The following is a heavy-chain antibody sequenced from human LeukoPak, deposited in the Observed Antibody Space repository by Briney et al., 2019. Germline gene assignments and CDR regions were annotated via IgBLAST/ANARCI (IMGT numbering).Heavy chain of an antibody. Sequence: VTPGGSLRLSCAASGFTFSDYYMSWIRQAPGKGLEWVSYISSSGSTIYYADSVKGRFTISRDNAKNSPYLQMNSLRAEDTAVYYCARTPTHPHFDYWGQGTLVTVSS. V-gene: IGHV3-11*01. CDR2: ISSSGSTI. D-gene: IGHD2-15*01. J-gene: IGHJ4*02. CDR3: ARTPTHPHFDY. CDR1: GFTFSDYY.